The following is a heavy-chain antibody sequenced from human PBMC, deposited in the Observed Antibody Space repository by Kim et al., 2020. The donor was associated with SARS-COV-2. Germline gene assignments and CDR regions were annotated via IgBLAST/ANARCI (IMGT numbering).Heavy chain of an antibody. CDR3: ARGDYDFWSGYYPNWFDP. J-gene: IGHJ5*02. Sequence: KGRFTISRDNAKNSLYLQMNSLRAEDTAVYYCARGDYDFWSGYYPNWFDPWGQGTLVTVSS. V-gene: IGHV3-48*03. D-gene: IGHD3-3*01.